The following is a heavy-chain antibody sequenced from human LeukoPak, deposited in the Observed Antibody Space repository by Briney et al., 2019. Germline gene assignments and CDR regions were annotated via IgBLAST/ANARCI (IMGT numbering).Heavy chain of an antibody. Sequence: SQTLSLTCTVSGGSISSGGYYWSWIRQHPGKGLEWIGYIYYSGSTYYNPSLKSRVTISVDTSKNQFSLKLSSVTAADTAVYYXXXXNXXYSREYGMDVWGQGTTVTVSS. D-gene: IGHD4-11*01. CDR2: IYYSGST. CDR3: XXXNXXYSREYGMDV. CDR1: GGSISSGGYY. J-gene: IGHJ6*02. V-gene: IGHV4-31*03.